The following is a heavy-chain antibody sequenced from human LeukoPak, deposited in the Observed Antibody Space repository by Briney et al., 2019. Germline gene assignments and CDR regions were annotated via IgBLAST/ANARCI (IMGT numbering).Heavy chain of an antibody. V-gene: IGHV4-39*07. CDR2: IYYSGST. CDR1: GGSISSSSYY. Sequence: SETLSLTCTVSGGSISSSSYYWGWIRQPPGKGLEWIGSIYYSGSTYYNPSLKSRVTISVDTSKNQFSLKLSSVTAADTAVYYCARDPGFDLWGRGTLVTVSS. J-gene: IGHJ2*01. CDR3: ARDPGFDL.